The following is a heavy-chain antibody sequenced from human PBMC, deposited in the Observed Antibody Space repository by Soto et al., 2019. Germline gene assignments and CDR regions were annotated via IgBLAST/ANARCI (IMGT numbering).Heavy chain of an antibody. Sequence: SETLSLTSTVSGCSIGSSSYYWDWILQPPGKGLEWIGTIFYSGGTHYNPALRSRVTISVDTSRNHFSLRLSSVTAADTAVFYCARRTVIRYFDLWGRGTLVTVSS. CDR3: ARRTVIRYFDL. CDR1: GCSIGSSSYY. V-gene: IGHV4-39*02. D-gene: IGHD4-17*01. J-gene: IGHJ2*01. CDR2: IFYSGGT.